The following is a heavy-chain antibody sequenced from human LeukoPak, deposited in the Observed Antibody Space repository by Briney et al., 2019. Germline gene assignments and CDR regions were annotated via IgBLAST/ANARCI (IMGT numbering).Heavy chain of an antibody. V-gene: IGHV3-21*01. D-gene: IGHD5-12*01. Sequence: GGSLRLSCAASGFTFSSYSMNWVRQAPGKGLEWVSSIRSSSTDIYYADSVRGRFTISRDNAKNSLYLQMNSLRAEDTAVYYCARDRSGSSNWFDPWGQGTLVTVSS. J-gene: IGHJ5*02. CDR2: IRSSSTDI. CDR1: GFTFSSYS. CDR3: ARDRSGSSNWFDP.